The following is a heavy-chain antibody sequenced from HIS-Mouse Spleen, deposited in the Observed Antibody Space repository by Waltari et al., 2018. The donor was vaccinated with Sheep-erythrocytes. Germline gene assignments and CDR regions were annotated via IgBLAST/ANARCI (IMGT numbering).Heavy chain of an antibody. CDR3: AKVRTVNYWYFDL. J-gene: IGHJ2*01. CDR1: GFTFSSYG. D-gene: IGHD1-1*01. Sequence: QVQLVESGGGVVQPGRSLILSCAASGFTFSSYGMHWVRQAPGKGLEWVAVISYDGSNKYYADNSKNTLYLQMNSLRAEDTAVYYCAKVRTVNYWYFDLWGRGTLVTVSS. V-gene: IGHV3-30*18. CDR2: ISYDGSNK.